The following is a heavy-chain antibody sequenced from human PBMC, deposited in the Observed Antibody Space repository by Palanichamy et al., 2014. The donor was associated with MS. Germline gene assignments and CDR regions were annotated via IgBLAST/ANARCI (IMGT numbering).Heavy chain of an antibody. Sequence: QLQLQESGPGLVKPSETLSLTCTVSGGSISSSSYYWGWIRQPPGKGLEWIGSIYYSGSTYYNPSLKSRVTISVDTSKNQFSLKLSSVTAADTAVYYCARHRGRKDIVVVMSGVDVWGQGTTVTVSS. CDR1: GGSISSSSYY. D-gene: IGHD2-2*01. CDR3: ARHRGRKDIVVVMSGVDV. CDR2: IYYSGST. V-gene: IGHV4-39*01. J-gene: IGHJ6*02.